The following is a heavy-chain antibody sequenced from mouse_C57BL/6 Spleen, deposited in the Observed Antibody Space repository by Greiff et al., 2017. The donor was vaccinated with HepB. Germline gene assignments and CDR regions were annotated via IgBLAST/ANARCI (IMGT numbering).Heavy chain of an antibody. CDR2: IDPETGGT. J-gene: IGHJ1*03. D-gene: IGHD1-1*01. Sequence: VQLQQSGAELVRPGASVTLSCKASGYTFTDYEMHWVKQTPVHGLEWIGAIDPETGGTAYNQKFKGKAILTADKSSSTAYMELRSLTSEDSAVYYCTREGTTVVALHWYFDVWGTGTTVTVSS. V-gene: IGHV1-15*01. CDR1: GYTFTDYE. CDR3: TREGTTVVALHWYFDV.